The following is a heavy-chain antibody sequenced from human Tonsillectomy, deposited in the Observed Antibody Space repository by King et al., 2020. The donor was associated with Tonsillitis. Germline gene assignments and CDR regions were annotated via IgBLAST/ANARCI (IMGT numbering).Heavy chain of an antibody. V-gene: IGHV3-64D*06. D-gene: IGHD6-19*01. CDR2: ISTNGGST. J-gene: IGHJ4*02. CDR3: VKDTSSSGWSTGLDY. Sequence: VQLVESGGGLVQPGGSLRLSCSVSGFTFSCYSMHWVRQAPGKGLEYGSVISTNGGSTYYADSVNGRFTISRDNSKNTLYLQMSSLGPEDTAVYYCVKDTSSSGWSTGLDYWGQGTLVTVPS. CDR1: GFTFSCYS.